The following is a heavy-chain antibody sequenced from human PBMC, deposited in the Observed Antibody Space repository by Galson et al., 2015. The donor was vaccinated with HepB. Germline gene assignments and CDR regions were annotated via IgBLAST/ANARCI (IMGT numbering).Heavy chain of an antibody. V-gene: IGHV1-3*04. CDR2: INTGNGNA. CDR1: GYTFTNYA. CDR3: ARRWGDTFDL. D-gene: IGHD3-16*01. Sequence: SVKVSCKASGYTFTNYAVHWVRQAPGQRFEWMGSINTGNGNAGYSQKFQGRVTIHRGTFTSTAYMELSSLISEDTAVYYCARRWGDTFDLWGQGTMVTVSS. J-gene: IGHJ3*01.